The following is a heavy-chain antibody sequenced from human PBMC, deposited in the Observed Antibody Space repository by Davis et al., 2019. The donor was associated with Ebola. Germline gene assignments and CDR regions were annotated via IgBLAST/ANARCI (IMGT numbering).Heavy chain of an antibody. CDR1: GGSISSSNW. CDR3: ARIHYYYGMDV. V-gene: IGHV4-4*02. J-gene: IGHJ6*02. CDR2: IYYSGST. Sequence: SETLSLTCAVSGGSISSSNWWSWVRQPPGKGLEWIGYIYYSGSTYYNPSLKSRVTISVDTSKNQFSLKLSSVTAADTAVYYCARIHYYYGMDVWGQGTTVTVSS.